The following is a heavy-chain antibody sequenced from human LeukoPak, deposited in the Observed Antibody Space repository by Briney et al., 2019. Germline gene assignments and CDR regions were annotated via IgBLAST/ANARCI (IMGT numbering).Heavy chain of an antibody. CDR2: IYYSGST. Sequence: SETLSLTCTVSGGSISSYYWSWIRQPPGKGLEWIGYIYYSGSTNYNPSLKSRVTISVDTSKNQFSLKLSSVTAADTAVYYCARDVSGSYYDYYYGMDVWGQGTTVTVSS. CDR1: GGSISSYY. D-gene: IGHD1-26*01. J-gene: IGHJ6*02. V-gene: IGHV4-59*01. CDR3: ARDVSGSYYDYYYGMDV.